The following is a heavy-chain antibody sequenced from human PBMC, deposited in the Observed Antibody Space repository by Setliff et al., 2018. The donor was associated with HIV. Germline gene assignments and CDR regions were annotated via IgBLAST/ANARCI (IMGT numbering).Heavy chain of an antibody. CDR2: ISGSGDST. V-gene: IGHV3-23*01. CDR1: GFTFNYHA. CDR3: AKDYTPTFWEYNWFDV. Sequence: PGGSLRLSCAASGFTFNYHAMTWVRQAPGKGLEWVSGISGSGDSTFYAHSVKGRFTISRDNSRDTLSLQMNDLRAEDTALYYCAKDYTPTFWEYNWFDVWGQGTLVTVSS. J-gene: IGHJ5*02. D-gene: IGHD3-3*01.